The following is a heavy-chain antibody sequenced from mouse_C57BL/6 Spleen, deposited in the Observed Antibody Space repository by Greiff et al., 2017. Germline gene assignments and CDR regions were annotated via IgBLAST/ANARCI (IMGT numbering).Heavy chain of an antibody. V-gene: IGHV1-55*01. CDR1: GYTFTSYW. D-gene: IGHD1-1*01. J-gene: IGHJ4*01. CDR2: IYPGSGST. Sequence: QVQLQQPGAELVKPGASVKMSCKASGYTFTSYWITWVKQRPGQGLEWIGDIYPGSGSTNYNEKFKSKATLTVDTSSSTAYMQLSSLTSEDSAVYYGARRTTTVDYYAMDYWGQGTSVTVSA. CDR3: ARRTTTVDYYAMDY.